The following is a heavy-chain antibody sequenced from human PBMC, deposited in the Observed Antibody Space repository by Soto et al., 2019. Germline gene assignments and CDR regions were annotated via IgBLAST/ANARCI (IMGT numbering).Heavy chain of an antibody. J-gene: IGHJ6*02. D-gene: IGHD3-3*01. CDR3: ARILIRYYSYGMDV. CDR2: INHSGST. CDR1: GGSFSGYY. Sequence: TETLSLTCAVYGGSFSGYYWSWIRQPPGKGLEWIGEINHSGSTNYNPSLKSRVTISVDTSKNQFSLKLSSVTAADTAVYYCARILIRYYSYGMDVWGQGTTVTVSS. V-gene: IGHV4-34*01.